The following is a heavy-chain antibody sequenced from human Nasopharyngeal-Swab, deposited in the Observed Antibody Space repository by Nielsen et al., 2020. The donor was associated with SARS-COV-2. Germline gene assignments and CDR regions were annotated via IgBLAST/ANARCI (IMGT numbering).Heavy chain of an antibody. V-gene: IGHV1-2*02. CDR3: ARDTDSGSPWDY. D-gene: IGHD1-26*01. CDR2: INPNSGGT. Sequence: ASVKVSCKASGYTFTGYYMHWVRQAPGQGLVWMGWINPNSGGTNYAQKFQCRVTMTRDTSISTAYMELSRLRSDDTAVYYCARDTDSGSPWDYWGQGTLVTVSS. J-gene: IGHJ4*02. CDR1: GYTFTGYY.